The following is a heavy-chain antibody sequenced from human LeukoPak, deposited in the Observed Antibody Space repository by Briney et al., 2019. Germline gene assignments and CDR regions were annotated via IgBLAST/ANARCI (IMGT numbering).Heavy chain of an antibody. CDR2: ISGSGGST. CDR1: GFTFSSYA. CDR3: AREGEGRAYYYYYYMDV. Sequence: GGSLRLSCAASGFTFSSYAMSWVRQAPGKGLEWVSAISGSGGSTYYADSVKGRFTISRDNAKNSLYLQLNSLRAEDTAVYYCAREGEGRAYYYYYYMDVWGKGTTVTVSS. J-gene: IGHJ6*03. V-gene: IGHV3-23*01. D-gene: IGHD3-10*01.